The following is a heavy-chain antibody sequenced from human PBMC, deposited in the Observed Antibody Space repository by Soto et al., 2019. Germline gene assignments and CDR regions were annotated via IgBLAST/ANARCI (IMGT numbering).Heavy chain of an antibody. CDR1: GYSFTIYG. CDR2: ISGFNGNT. CDR3: ARDRGVAPPVAGNTHYYYYMDV. J-gene: IGHJ6*03. V-gene: IGHV1-18*01. D-gene: IGHD6-19*01. Sequence: QDPLVQSGAEVKKPGASVTVSCKASGYSFTIYGITWVRQAPGQGLEWMGWISGFNGNTHYAQKLQGRVTMTTDASTSTAYMELRSLRSDDTAVYYCARDRGVAPPVAGNTHYYYYMDVWGKGTTVTVSS.